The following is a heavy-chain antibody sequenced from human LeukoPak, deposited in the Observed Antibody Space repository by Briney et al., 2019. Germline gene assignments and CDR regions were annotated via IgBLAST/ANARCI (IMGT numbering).Heavy chain of an antibody. J-gene: IGHJ3*02. CDR3: ARDSRRWELQPNDAFDI. D-gene: IGHD1-26*01. V-gene: IGHV1-18*04. CDR2: ISAYNGNT. CDR1: GYTFTDYY. Sequence: ASVKVSCKASGYTFTDYYVHWVRQAPGQGLEWMGWISAYNGNTNYAQKLQGRVTMTTDTSTSTAYMELRSLRSDDTAVYYCARDSRRWELQPNDAFDIWGQGTMVTVSS.